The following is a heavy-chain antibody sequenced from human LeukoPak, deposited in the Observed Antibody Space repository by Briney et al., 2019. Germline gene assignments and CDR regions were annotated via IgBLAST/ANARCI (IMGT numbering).Heavy chain of an antibody. V-gene: IGHV4-39*07. Sequence: SETLSLTCTVSGGSISSSSYFWGWIRQPPGKGLEWIGSMYYSGSTYYNPSLKSRVTISVDTSKNQFSLKLSSVTAADTAVYYCARRPRRGYSKLSWAFDIWDQGTMVTVSS. J-gene: IGHJ3*02. CDR1: GGSISSSSYF. D-gene: IGHD6-13*01. CDR2: MYYSGST. CDR3: ARRPRRGYSKLSWAFDI.